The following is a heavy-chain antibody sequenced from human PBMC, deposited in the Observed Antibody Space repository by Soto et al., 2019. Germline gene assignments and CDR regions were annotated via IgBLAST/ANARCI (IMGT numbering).Heavy chain of an antibody. V-gene: IGHV1-24*01. J-gene: IGHJ3*01. CDR3: ARVRGSDFWSGYYP. CDR1: GYTLTELS. D-gene: IGHD3-3*01. CDR2: FDPEDGET. Sequence: GASVKVSCKVSGYTLTELSMHWVRQAPGKGLEWMGGFDPEDGETIYAQKFQGRVTMTEDTSTDTAYMELRSLRSDDTAVYYCARVRGSDFWSGYYPWGQGTMVTVSS.